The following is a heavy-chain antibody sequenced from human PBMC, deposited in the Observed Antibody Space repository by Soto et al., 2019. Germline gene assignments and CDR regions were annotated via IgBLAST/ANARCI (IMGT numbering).Heavy chain of an antibody. D-gene: IGHD2-2*01. CDR1: GGSVSSGSYY. CDR2: IYYSGST. Sequence: PSETLSLTCTVSGGSVSSGSYYWSWIRQPPGKGLEWIGYIYYSGSTNYNPSLKSRVTISVDTSKNQFSLKLSSVTAADTAVYYWASLPAAMRDRDFDYWGQGTLVTVAS. J-gene: IGHJ4*02. CDR3: ASLPAAMRDRDFDY. V-gene: IGHV4-61*01.